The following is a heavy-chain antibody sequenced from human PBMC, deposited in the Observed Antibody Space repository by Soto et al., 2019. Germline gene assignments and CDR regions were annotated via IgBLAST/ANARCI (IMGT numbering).Heavy chain of an antibody. V-gene: IGHV4-59*01. CDR1: GGSMSSSY. Sequence: SETLSLTCTVSGGSMSSSYWSWIRQPPGKGLEWIGYIDYSGNTNYNPSLKSRVTISLDTSRSQFSLKLSSVTAADTAVYYCARDRYGERMVLEVISGYYDRMAVSGQGTTVTVSS. CDR3: ARDRYGERMVLEVISGYYDRMAV. D-gene: IGHD3-10*01. CDR2: IDYSGNT. J-gene: IGHJ6*02.